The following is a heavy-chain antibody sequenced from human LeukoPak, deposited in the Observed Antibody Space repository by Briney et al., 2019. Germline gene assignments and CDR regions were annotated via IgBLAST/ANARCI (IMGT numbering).Heavy chain of an antibody. V-gene: IGHV3-21*01. J-gene: IGHJ4*02. D-gene: IGHD3-22*01. CDR3: AREWRYYDSSGYYDY. CDR1: GFTFSSYG. CDR2: ISSSSTYI. Sequence: PGGSLRLSCAASGFTFSSYGMNWVRQAPGKGLEWVSSISSSSTYIYYADSVKGRFTISRDNAKNSLYLQMNSLRAEDTAVYYCAREWRYYDSSGYYDYWGQGTLVTVSS.